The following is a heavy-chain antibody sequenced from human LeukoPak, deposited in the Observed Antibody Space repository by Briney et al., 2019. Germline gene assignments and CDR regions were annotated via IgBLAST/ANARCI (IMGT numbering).Heavy chain of an antibody. V-gene: IGHV4-4*07. Sequence: SETLSLTCTVSGGSISVYCWTWIRQPAGKGLEWIGRIYNIGSPNYNPALKSRVTISVDTSKNQFSLKLSSVTAADSAVYYCARGLRTDSGYDDGEDHWGQGTLVTVSS. D-gene: IGHD5-12*01. CDR1: GGSISVYC. CDR2: IYNIGSP. J-gene: IGHJ4*02. CDR3: ARGLRTDSGYDDGEDH.